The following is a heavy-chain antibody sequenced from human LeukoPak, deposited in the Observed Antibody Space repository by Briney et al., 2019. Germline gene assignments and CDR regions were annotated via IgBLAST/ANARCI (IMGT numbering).Heavy chain of an antibody. V-gene: IGHV3-48*03. Sequence: GGPLRLSCAASGFTFSTYEMNWVRQAPGKGLEWVSYISSSAGTMYYADSVTGRFTVSRDNAKNSLYLQLNSLRAEDTAVYYCVREGGYNHFDYWGQGTLVTVSS. D-gene: IGHD5-24*01. CDR1: GFTFSTYE. CDR3: VREGGYNHFDY. CDR2: ISSSAGTM. J-gene: IGHJ4*02.